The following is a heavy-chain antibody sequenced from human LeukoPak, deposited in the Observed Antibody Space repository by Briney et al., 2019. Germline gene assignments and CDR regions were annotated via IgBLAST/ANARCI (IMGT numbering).Heavy chain of an antibody. Sequence: GGSLRLSCAASGFTFSSYAMHWVRQAPGKGLEWVAVISYDGSNKYYADSVKGRFTISRDNFKNTLYLQMNSLRAEDTAVYYCARGYDFWSGSMDVWGQGITVTVSS. CDR1: GFTFSSYA. J-gene: IGHJ6*02. CDR2: ISYDGSNK. CDR3: ARGYDFWSGSMDV. D-gene: IGHD3-3*01. V-gene: IGHV3-30-3*01.